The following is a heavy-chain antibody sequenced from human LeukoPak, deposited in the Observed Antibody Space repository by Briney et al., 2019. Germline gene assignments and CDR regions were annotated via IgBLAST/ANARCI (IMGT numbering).Heavy chain of an antibody. CDR3: ARLGRSYYFAY. J-gene: IGHJ4*02. D-gene: IGHD1-26*01. CDR1: GFTVSSDY. Sequence: PGGSLRLSCAASGFTVSSDYMSWVRQAPGKGLEWVSFIYSGGSTYYADSVRGRFTISRDNSKNTLYLQMNSLRAEDTAVYYCARLGRSYYFAYWAREPWSPSPQ. V-gene: IGHV3-53*01. CDR2: IYSGGST.